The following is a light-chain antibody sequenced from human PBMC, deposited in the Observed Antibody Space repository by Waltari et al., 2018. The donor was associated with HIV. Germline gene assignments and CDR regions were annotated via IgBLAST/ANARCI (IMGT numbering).Light chain of an antibody. CDR3: QAWDSSTAV. CDR1: KLGDKY. Sequence: SYELTQPPSVSVSPGQTASFTCSGDKLGDKYACWYQQKPGQSPVLVIYQDSKRPSAIPERFSGSNSGNTATLTVSGTQAMDEADYYCQAWDSSTAVFGGGTKLTVL. V-gene: IGLV3-1*01. J-gene: IGLJ2*01. CDR2: QDS.